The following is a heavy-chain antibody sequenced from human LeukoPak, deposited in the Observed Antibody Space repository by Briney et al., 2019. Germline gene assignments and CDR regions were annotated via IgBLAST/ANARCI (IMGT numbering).Heavy chain of an antibody. CDR1: GGSISSGDSY. V-gene: IGHV4-30-4*01. Sequence: PSQTLSLTCTVSGGSISSGDSYWSWVRQPPGKGLEWIGYIRYTGTTYYNPSLKSRLSISVDTSKNQFSLGLSSVTAADTAVYYCARYGGNSRDFDFWSQGTLVTVSS. CDR2: IRYTGTT. J-gene: IGHJ4*02. D-gene: IGHD4-23*01. CDR3: ARYGGNSRDFDF.